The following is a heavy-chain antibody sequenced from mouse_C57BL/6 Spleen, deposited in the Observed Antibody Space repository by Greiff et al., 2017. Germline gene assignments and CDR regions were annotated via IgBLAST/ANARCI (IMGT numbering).Heavy chain of an antibody. D-gene: IGHD2-4*01. CDR3: ARGEIYYDYGRAWFAY. V-gene: IGHV1-64*01. Sequence: QVQLQQPGAELVKPGASVKLSCKASGYTFTSYWMHWVKQGPGQGLEWIGMIHPNSGSTNYNEKFKSKATLTVDKSSSTAYMQLSSLTSEDSAVYYCARGEIYYDYGRAWFAYWGQGTLVTVSA. J-gene: IGHJ3*01. CDR2: IHPNSGST. CDR1: GYTFTSYW.